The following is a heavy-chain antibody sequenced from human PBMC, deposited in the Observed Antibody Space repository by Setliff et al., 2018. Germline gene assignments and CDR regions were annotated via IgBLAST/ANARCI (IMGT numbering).Heavy chain of an antibody. CDR2: ISTSSGTR. CDR3: ARLALTGYDSSGYYYALEYYYYMDV. D-gene: IGHD3-22*01. CDR1: GFSFSNYG. J-gene: IGHJ6*03. Sequence: PGGSLRLSCVVSGFSFSNYGMTWVRQAPGKGLEWISYISTSSGTRYYADSVKDRFTISRDNANQSLYLQMNSLRAEDTAVYYCARLALTGYDSSGYYYALEYYYYMDVWGKGTTVTVSS. V-gene: IGHV3-48*01.